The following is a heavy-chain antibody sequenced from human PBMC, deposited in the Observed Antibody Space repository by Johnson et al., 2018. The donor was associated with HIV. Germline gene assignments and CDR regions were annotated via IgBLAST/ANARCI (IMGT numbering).Heavy chain of an antibody. Sequence: VQLVESGGGVVQPGGSLRLSCAASGFTFSSYWMSWVRQAPGKGLEWVANIKQDGSEKYYVDSVKGRFTISRDNAKNSLYLQMKSLRAEDTAVYDCAKVRLAGRSGSYSPDAFDIWGQGTMVTVSS. CDR2: IKQDGSEK. D-gene: IGHD1-26*01. CDR1: GFTFSSYW. V-gene: IGHV3-7*03. CDR3: AKVRLAGRSGSYSPDAFDI. J-gene: IGHJ3*02.